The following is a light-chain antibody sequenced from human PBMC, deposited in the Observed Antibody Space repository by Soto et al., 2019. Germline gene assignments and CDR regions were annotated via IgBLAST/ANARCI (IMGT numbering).Light chain of an antibody. CDR2: EVT. CDR1: SSDVGAYNY. J-gene: IGLJ2*01. CDR3: TSYSSSSPVL. Sequence: QSVLTQPASXXXXXGQSITISCTGTSSDVGAYNYVSWYQQHPDKAPKLLIFEVTNRPSGVSGRFSGSKSGITASLSISGLQPEDEADYYCTSYSSSSPVLFGGGTKLTVL. V-gene: IGLV2-14*01.